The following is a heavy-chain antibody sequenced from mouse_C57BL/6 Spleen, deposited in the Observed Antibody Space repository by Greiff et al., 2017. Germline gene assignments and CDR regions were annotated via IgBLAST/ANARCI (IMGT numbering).Heavy chain of an antibody. CDR3: ERRYSNGYYAMDY. Sequence: VKLQQSGPELVKPGASVKISCKASGYSFTSYSINWVKQRPGQGLEWIGRIYPGNGNTKYNETFKGKATLTADKSSSTAYMQLSSLTSEDSAVYYCERRYSNGYYAMDYWGQGTSVTVSS. D-gene: IGHD2-5*01. V-gene: IGHV1-66*01. J-gene: IGHJ4*01. CDR1: GYSFTSYS. CDR2: IYPGNGNT.